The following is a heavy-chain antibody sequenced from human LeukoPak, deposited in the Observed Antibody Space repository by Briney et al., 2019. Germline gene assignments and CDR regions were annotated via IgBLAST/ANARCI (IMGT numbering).Heavy chain of an antibody. V-gene: IGHV4-4*07. CDR2: IYTSGST. D-gene: IGHD6-19*01. J-gene: IGHJ4*02. CDR1: GGSVSSYY. CDR3: ARDMNSGWSVGWVY. Sequence: SETLSLTCTVSGGSVSSYYWSWIRQPAGKGLEWIGRIYTSGSTNYNPSLKSRVTMSVDMSKNQFSLKLSSVTAADTAVYYCARDMNSGWSVGWVYWGQGTLVTVSS.